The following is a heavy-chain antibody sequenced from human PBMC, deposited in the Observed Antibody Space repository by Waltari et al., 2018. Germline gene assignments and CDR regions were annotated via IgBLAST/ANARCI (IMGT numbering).Heavy chain of an antibody. J-gene: IGHJ6*03. CDR3: AKAGYNSYDYYYMDV. Sequence: EVQLLESGGGLVQPGGSLRLSCAASGFTFSSYAMSSVSQAPGKEMEWFSTISGSGGSKYYADSVKGWFTISRDNSKNTLYLQMNSLRAEDTAVYYCAKAGYNSYDYYYMDVWGKGTTDTISS. D-gene: IGHD1-1*01. CDR1: GFTFSSYA. CDR2: ISGSGGSK. V-gene: IGHV3-23*01.